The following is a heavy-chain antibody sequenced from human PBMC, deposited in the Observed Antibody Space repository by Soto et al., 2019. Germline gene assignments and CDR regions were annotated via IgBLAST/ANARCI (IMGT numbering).Heavy chain of an antibody. CDR1: GGSISSSSYY. Sequence: HLQLQESGPGLVKPSETLSLTCTVSGGSISSSSYYWGWIRQPPGKGLEWIGSIYYSGSAYYNPSLKSRVTISVDTSKNQFSLNLSSVTAADTAVYYCARPPRREWLAPTAWGQGTLVTVST. D-gene: IGHD6-19*01. CDR2: IYYSGSA. CDR3: ARPPRREWLAPTA. J-gene: IGHJ5*02. V-gene: IGHV4-39*01.